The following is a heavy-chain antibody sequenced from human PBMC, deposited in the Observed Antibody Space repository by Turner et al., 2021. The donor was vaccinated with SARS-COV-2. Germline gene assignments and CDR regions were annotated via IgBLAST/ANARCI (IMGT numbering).Heavy chain of an antibody. D-gene: IGHD6-13*01. Sequence: VQLVESVGGLVKPGGSRSLPCAASGFTFSNAWMSWVRQGPGKGLEWVGRIKTKTDGGTTDYAAPVKGRFTISRDDSKNTLYLQMNSLKTEDTAVYYCTTHSAPDYWGQGTLVTVSS. V-gene: IGHV3-15*01. CDR3: TTHSAPDY. J-gene: IGHJ4*02. CDR1: GFTFSNAW. CDR2: IKTKTDGGTT.